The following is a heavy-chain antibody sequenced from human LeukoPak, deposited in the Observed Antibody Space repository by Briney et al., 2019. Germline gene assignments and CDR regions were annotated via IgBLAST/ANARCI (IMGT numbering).Heavy chain of an antibody. Sequence: SETLSLTCTVSGGSISSDDYYWSWIRQPPGKGLEWIGYIYYSGSTYYNPSLESRVTMSVDTSKNQFSLRLSSVTAADTAVYYCARLFDHYGAGPFDYWSQGTQVTVSP. J-gene: IGHJ4*02. D-gene: IGHD4-17*01. CDR2: IYYSGST. V-gene: IGHV4-30-4*01. CDR3: ARLFDHYGAGPFDY. CDR1: GGSISSDDYY.